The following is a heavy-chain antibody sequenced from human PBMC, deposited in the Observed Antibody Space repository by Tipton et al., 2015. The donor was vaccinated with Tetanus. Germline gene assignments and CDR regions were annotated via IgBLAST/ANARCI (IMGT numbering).Heavy chain of an antibody. Sequence: QLVQSGGGLIQPGGSLRLSCVASGFIVSSHYMSWVRQAPGKGLEWVSVMYSGGDTYYVDSVKGRFSISRDNAKNTLYLQMNSLRVEDTAVYYCVTARNKVSITRLQYWGPGTLVTVSS. CDR3: VTARNKVSITRLQY. D-gene: IGHD3-10*01. J-gene: IGHJ4*02. CDR2: MYSGGDT. CDR1: GFIVSSHY. V-gene: IGHV3-53*01.